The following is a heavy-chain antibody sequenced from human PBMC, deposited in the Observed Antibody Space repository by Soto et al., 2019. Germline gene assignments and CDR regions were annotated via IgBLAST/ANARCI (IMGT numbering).Heavy chain of an antibody. V-gene: IGHV1-46*01. Sequence: AAVKVSCKASGYTFTSYYMHWVRQAPGQGLEWMGIINPSGGSTSYAQKFQGRVTMTRDTSTSTVYMELSSLRSEDTAVYYCARDPPRVYYDSSGLDYWGQGTLVTVSS. CDR1: GYTFTSYY. J-gene: IGHJ4*02. CDR3: ARDPPRVYYDSSGLDY. D-gene: IGHD3-22*01. CDR2: INPSGGST.